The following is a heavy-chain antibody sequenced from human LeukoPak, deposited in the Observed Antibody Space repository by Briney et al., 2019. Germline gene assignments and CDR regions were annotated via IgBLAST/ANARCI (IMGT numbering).Heavy chain of an antibody. Sequence: LPGGSLRLSCAASGFTFSSYAMSWVRQAPGKGLEWVSAISGSGGSTYYADSVKGRFTISRDNAKNSLYLQMNSLRAEDTALYYCAKAGLGEDYFDYWGQGTLVTVSS. V-gene: IGHV3-23*01. J-gene: IGHJ4*02. D-gene: IGHD3-10*01. CDR3: AKAGLGEDYFDY. CDR1: GFTFSSYA. CDR2: ISGSGGST.